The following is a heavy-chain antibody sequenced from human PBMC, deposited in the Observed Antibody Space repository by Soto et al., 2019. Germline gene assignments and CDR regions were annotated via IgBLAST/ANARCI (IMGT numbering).Heavy chain of an antibody. Sequence: GGSLRLSCAASGFTFRNYGMNWVRQAPGKGLEWVSYIVDSSSSTYYADSVKGRFTISRDNSKSTLYLQMNSLRAEDTALYYCAKGRSYYYYYGVDVWGQRTTVTVS. J-gene: IGHJ6*02. CDR3: AKGRSYYYYYGVDV. CDR1: GFTFRNYG. V-gene: IGHV3-23*01. CDR2: IVDSSSST.